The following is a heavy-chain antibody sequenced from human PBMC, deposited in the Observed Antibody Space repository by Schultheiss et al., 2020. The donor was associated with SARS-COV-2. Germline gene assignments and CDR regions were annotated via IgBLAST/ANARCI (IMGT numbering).Heavy chain of an antibody. D-gene: IGHD6-13*01. Sequence: ASVKVSCKASGYTFTGYYMHWVRQAPGQGLEWKGWINPNSGGTNYAQKFQGRVTMTRDTSISTAYMELTSLRSDDTAVYYCARGKVAGGLPDHWGQGTLVTVSS. J-gene: IGHJ4*02. CDR1: GYTFTGYY. CDR3: ARGKVAGGLPDH. CDR2: INPNSGGT. V-gene: IGHV1-2*02.